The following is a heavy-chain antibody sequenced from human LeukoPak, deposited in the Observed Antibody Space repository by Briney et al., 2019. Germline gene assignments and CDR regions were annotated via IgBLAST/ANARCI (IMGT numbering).Heavy chain of an antibody. CDR3: LTSFFDH. CDR1: GFTLGDYD. CDR2: ISSNSDTI. V-gene: IGHV3-9*01. Sequence: PGGSLRLSCAASGFTLGDYDIHWVRQAPGKGPEWVSSISSNSDTIAYAEPVKGRFTVSRDNTINSLYLQMDSLRVEDTALYYCLTSFFDHWGQGTLVTVSS. J-gene: IGHJ4*02.